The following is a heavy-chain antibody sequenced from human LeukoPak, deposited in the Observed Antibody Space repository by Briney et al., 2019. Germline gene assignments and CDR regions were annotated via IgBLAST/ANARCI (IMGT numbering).Heavy chain of an antibody. CDR1: GFTFGDYW. Sequence: GGSLRLSCAASGFTFGDYWVTWVRQAPGKGLEWVTNINQDGGEIYYVDSVKGRFTISRDNAKNSLYLQMNSLRAEDTAVYCCARDYRGIFDYWGQGTLVTVSS. CDR3: ARDYRGIFDY. V-gene: IGHV3-7*01. CDR2: INQDGGEI. J-gene: IGHJ4*02. D-gene: IGHD1-26*01.